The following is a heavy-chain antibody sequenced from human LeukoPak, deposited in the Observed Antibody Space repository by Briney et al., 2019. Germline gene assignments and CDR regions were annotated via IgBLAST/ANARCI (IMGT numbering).Heavy chain of an antibody. CDR2: IYHNRCT. J-gene: IGHJ5*02. D-gene: IGHD2-15*01. Sequence: SETLSLTCAVSGGSISSYYWRWIRQPPGKGLEWIGNIYHNRCTNYNPSLMRRATISVDVSKSQLSLRLSSMPAAGRAVCYVAGPPDIPHSRDGFDPWGQGILVTVS. CDR1: GGSISSYY. CDR3: AGPPDIPHSRDGFDP. V-gene: IGHV4-59*01.